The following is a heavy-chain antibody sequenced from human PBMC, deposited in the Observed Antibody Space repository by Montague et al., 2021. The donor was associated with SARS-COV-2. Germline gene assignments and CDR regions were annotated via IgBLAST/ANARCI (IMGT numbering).Heavy chain of an antibody. J-gene: IGHJ3*02. V-gene: IGHV3-48*03. D-gene: IGHD3-16*02. CDR2: ISTSAYTT. CDR1: GFTFSNYD. CDR3: TRDYRSIVGDGLDI. Sequence: SLRLSCAASGFTFSNYDMNWVRQAPGKGPEWISYISTSAYTTSYAGSVKGRFTISRGNGKNSLYLQMSSLRVEDTAVYYCTRDYRSIVGDGLDIWGQGTKVTVSS.